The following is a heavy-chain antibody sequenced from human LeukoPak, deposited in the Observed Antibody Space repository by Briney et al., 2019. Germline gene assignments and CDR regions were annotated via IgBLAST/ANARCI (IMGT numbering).Heavy chain of an antibody. D-gene: IGHD3-10*01. V-gene: IGHV3-66*01. CDR2: IYSGGST. J-gene: IGHJ4*02. CDR3: ARDPSGSYYFDY. Sequence: PEGSLRLSCAASGFTVSSNYMSWVRQAPGKGLEWVSVIYSGGSTYYADSVKGRFTISRDNSKNTLYLQMNSLRAEDTAVYYCARDPSGSYYFDYWGQGTLVTVSS. CDR1: GFTVSSNY.